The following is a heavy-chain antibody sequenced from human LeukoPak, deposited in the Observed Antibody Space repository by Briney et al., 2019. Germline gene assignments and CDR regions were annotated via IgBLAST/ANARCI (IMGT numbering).Heavy chain of an antibody. D-gene: IGHD3-16*01. CDR3: AQRGIYYVFDY. Sequence: GGSLRLSCAASGFTFSDYWMTWVRQAPGKGLEWVANIKQDGSEKHYVDFVEGRFTISRDNAKNSLYLQMNSLRAEDTAVYYCAQRGIYYVFDYWGQGTLVTVSS. CDR1: GFTFSDYW. V-gene: IGHV3-7*03. CDR2: IKQDGSEK. J-gene: IGHJ4*02.